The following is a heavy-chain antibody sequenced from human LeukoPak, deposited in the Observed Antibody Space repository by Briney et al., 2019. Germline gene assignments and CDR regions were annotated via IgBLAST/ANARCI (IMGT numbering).Heavy chain of an antibody. J-gene: IGHJ4*02. D-gene: IGHD3-3*01. CDR3: ARGISPYYDFWSGYYTGIDYFDY. V-gene: IGHV4-34*01. CDR1: GGSFSGYY. CDR2: INHSGST. Sequence: SETLSLTCAVYGGSFSGYYWSWIRQPPGKGLEWIGEINHSGSTNYNPSLKSRVTISVDTSKNQFSLKLSSVTAADTAVHYCARGISPYYDFWSGYYTGIDYFDYWGQGTLVTVSS.